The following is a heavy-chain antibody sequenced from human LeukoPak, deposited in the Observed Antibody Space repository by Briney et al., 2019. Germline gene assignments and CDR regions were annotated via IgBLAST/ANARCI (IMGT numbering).Heavy chain of an antibody. J-gene: IGHJ1*01. CDR2: IIVGSGNT. CDR1: GYTFSSYG. Sequence: SVKVSCKASGYTFSSYGISWVRQAPGQGLEWIGWIIVGSGNTNYAEKFQERVTITRDMSTSTAYMKLSSLRSEDTAVYYCAAGTASRPEYLQHWGQGTLFIVSS. V-gene: IGHV1-58*02. D-gene: IGHD1-1*01. CDR3: AAGTASRPEYLQH.